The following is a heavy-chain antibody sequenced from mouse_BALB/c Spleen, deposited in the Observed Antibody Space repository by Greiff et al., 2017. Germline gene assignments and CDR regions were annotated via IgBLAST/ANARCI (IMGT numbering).Heavy chain of an antibody. CDR2: IYPGDGDT. CDR1: GYAFSSYW. Sequence: QVQLKESGAELVRPGSSVKISCKASGYAFSSYWMNWVKQRPGQGLEWIGQIYPGDGDTNYNGKFKGKATLTADKSSSTAYMQLSSLTSEDSAVYFCARSHYYGPFAYWGQGTLVTVSA. V-gene: IGHV1-80*01. CDR3: ARSHYYGPFAY. J-gene: IGHJ3*01. D-gene: IGHD1-2*01.